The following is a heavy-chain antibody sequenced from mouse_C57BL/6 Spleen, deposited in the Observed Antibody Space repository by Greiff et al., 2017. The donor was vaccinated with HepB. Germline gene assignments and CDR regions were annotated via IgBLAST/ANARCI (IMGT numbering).Heavy chain of an antibody. CDR2: ISSGGDYI. V-gene: IGHV5-9-1*02. J-gene: IGHJ4*01. CDR1: GFTFSSYA. CDR3: TREGLRFYAMDY. Sequence: EVQLVESGEGLVKPGGSLKLSCAASGFTFSSYAMSWVRQTPEKRLEWVAYISSGGDYIYYADTVKGRFTISRDNARNTLYLQMSSLKSEDTAMYYCTREGLRFYAMDYWGQGTSVTVSS. D-gene: IGHD2-4*01.